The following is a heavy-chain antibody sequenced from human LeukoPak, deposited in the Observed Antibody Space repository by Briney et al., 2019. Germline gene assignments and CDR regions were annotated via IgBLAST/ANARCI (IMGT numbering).Heavy chain of an antibody. J-gene: IGHJ4*02. Sequence: PGRSLRLSCAASGFTFSSYAMHWVRQAPGKGLEWVAVISYDGSNKYYADSVKGRFTISRDNSKNTLYLQMNSLRAEDTAVYYWARWSGSIAAVVLDYWGQGTLVTVSS. CDR3: ARWSGSIAAVVLDY. CDR1: GFTFSSYA. D-gene: IGHD6-13*01. CDR2: ISYDGSNK. V-gene: IGHV3-30*01.